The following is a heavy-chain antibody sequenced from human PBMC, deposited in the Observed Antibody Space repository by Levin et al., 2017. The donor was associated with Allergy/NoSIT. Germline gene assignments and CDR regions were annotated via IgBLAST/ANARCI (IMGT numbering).Heavy chain of an antibody. CDR2: VSTDGDYT. CDR1: GFTFNTYA. D-gene: IGHD1-26*01. Sequence: GGSLRLSCAASGFTFNTYAMNWVRQAPGQGLEWVSSVSTDGDYTFYADSVKRRFTISRDNSRNTLFLQMNSLGAEDTALYYCAKDDGATYYSFDSWGQGTLVTVSS. CDR3: AKDDGATYYSFDS. J-gene: IGHJ4*02. V-gene: IGHV3-23*01.